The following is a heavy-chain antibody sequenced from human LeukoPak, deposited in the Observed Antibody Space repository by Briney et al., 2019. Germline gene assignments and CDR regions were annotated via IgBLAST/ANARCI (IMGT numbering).Heavy chain of an antibody. CDR2: ISSSGTTI. CDR1: GFTFSDYY. J-gene: IGHJ4*02. Sequence: KPGGSLRLSCAAAGFTFSDYYMSWIRQAPGKGLEWVSYISSSGTTIYYADSVKGRFAISRDNAKNSLFLQMNSLRAEDTAVYYCARYKNFDWFEYYFDYWGQGTLVTVSS. D-gene: IGHD3-9*01. CDR3: ARYKNFDWFEYYFDY. V-gene: IGHV3-11*04.